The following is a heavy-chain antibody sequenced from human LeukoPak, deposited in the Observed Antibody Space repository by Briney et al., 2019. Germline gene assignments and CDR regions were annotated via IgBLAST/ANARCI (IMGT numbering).Heavy chain of an antibody. Sequence: ASVKVSCKASGYSFTDSYMHWVRQAPGQGLEWMGWINPISGGTNYAQKFQGRVSMTRDTSISTAYMELSRLKSDDTAVYYCARDLGYTTSCWGQGTLVTVSS. CDR1: GYSFTDSY. D-gene: IGHD6-13*01. J-gene: IGHJ4*02. CDR2: INPISGGT. CDR3: ARDLGYTTSC. V-gene: IGHV1-2*02.